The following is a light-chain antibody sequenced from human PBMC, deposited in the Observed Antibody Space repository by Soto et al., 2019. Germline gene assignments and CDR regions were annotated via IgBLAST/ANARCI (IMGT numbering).Light chain of an antibody. CDR3: QHYGGSPLIT. Sequence: EVVLTQSPGTLSLSPGERATLSCRASQSVSGDYLAWYQQKPGQAPRLLIYSASLKPAGIPDRFSGTGSGTDFTLTISRLEPEDIAVYYCQHYGGSPLITFGQGTRLEI. J-gene: IGKJ5*01. CDR2: SAS. V-gene: IGKV3-20*01. CDR1: QSVSGDY.